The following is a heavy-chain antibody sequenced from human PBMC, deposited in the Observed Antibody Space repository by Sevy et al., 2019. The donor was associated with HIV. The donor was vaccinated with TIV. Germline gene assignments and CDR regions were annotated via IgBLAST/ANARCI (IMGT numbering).Heavy chain of an antibody. J-gene: IGHJ4*02. CDR1: GFTFSTYW. D-gene: IGHD3-10*01. V-gene: IGHV3-7*01. Sequence: GGSLRLSCAASGFTFSTYWMTWVRQAPGKGLEWVANINQDGSKKNYVDSMKGRFTISRDNAKNSLYVQMNSLRAGDTAGDYCARVGIFEGSESHFRFIDYWGQGILVTVSS. CDR2: INQDGSKK. CDR3: ARVGIFEGSESHFRFIDY.